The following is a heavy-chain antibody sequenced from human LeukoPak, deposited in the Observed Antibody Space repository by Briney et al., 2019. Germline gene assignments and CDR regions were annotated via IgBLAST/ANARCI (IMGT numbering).Heavy chain of an antibody. CDR3: ARWPEGATPKFHY. V-gene: IGHV3-23*01. J-gene: IGHJ4*02. CDR2: ISGSGGVT. D-gene: IGHD1-26*01. CDR1: GFTFSSYA. Sequence: GGSLRLSCAASGFTFSSYAMSWVRQAPGKGLEWVSAISGSGGVTYYPDSVRGRFTISRDNSKNTLHLQMDSLRVEDTAVYYCARWPEGATPKFHYWGQGTLVTVSS.